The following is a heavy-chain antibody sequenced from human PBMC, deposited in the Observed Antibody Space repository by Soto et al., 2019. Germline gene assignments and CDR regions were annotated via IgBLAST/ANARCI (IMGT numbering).Heavy chain of an antibody. CDR2: IYYSGST. J-gene: IGHJ3*02. D-gene: IGHD3-22*01. V-gene: IGHV4-31*03. CDR1: GGSISSGGYY. Sequence: QVQLQESGPGLVKPSQTLSLTCTVSGGSISSGGYYWSWIRQHPGKGLEWIGYIYYSGSTYYNPSLKSRVTISVDTSKNQFSLKLSSVTAADTAVYYCARDTAYYYDSSAPKGAFDIWGQGTMVTVSS. CDR3: ARDTAYYYDSSAPKGAFDI.